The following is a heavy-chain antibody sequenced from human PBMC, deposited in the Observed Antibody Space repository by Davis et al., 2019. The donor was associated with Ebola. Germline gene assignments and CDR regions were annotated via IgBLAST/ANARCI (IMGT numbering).Heavy chain of an antibody. V-gene: IGHV1-18*01. D-gene: IGHD2-21*01. Sequence: ASVKVSCKPSCYSFTTYGIMWVRQASGQGLEWRGWIAAYNGYTNYVQKFQGRVTMTIETSTSTAYMELRSLKSDDTAVYYCARVVATWRVVDDYWGQGTLVTVSS. CDR2: IAAYNGYT. CDR1: CYSFTTYG. CDR3: ARVVATWRVVDDY. J-gene: IGHJ4*02.